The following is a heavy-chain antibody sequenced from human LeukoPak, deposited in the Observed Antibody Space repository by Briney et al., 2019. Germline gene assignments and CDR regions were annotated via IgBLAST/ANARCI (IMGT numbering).Heavy chain of an antibody. D-gene: IGHD3-22*01. V-gene: IGHV3-30*02. CDR2: IRYDGSNR. CDR3: AKGGYSYDSSGHNYFDY. Sequence: GRSLRLSCSASGFTLCIQPVQSVRQAPGKGLEWVAFIRYDGSNRNSADSVKGRFTISRDNSRNTLYLRMNSLRAEDTAVYYCAKGGYSYDSSGHNYFDYWGQGTLVTVSS. J-gene: IGHJ4*02. CDR1: GFTLCIQP.